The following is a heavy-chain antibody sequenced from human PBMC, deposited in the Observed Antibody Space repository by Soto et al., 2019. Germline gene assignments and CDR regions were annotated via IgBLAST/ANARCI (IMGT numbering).Heavy chain of an antibody. CDR1: GGTFSSYT. J-gene: IGHJ6*01. V-gene: IGHV1-69*08. CDR3: ARDPYCSSTRCYLPAYYYGLDV. Sequence: QVQLVQSGAEVKKPGSSVKVSCKASGGTFSSYTISWVRQAPGQGLEWMGRIIPILGIANYAQKFQGRVTITAVQYTSTGDVELSSLGSEGTAVDYCARDPYCSSTRCYLPAYYYGLDVWGQGTAVTVSS. CDR2: IIPILGIA. D-gene: IGHD2-2*01.